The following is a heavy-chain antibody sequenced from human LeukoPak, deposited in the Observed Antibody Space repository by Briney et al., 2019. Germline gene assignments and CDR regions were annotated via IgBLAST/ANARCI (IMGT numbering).Heavy chain of an antibody. D-gene: IGHD4-23*01. CDR1: GFTFDDYA. CDR3: AKVGGNSHYYYYMEV. J-gene: IGHJ6*03. V-gene: IGHV3-43D*03. CDR2: ISWDGGST. Sequence: GGSLRLSCAASGFTFDDYAMHWVRQAPGKGLEWVSLISWDGGSTYYADSVKGRFTVSRDNSKNSLYLQMNSLRAEDTALYYCAKVGGNSHYYYYMEVWGKGTTVTVSS.